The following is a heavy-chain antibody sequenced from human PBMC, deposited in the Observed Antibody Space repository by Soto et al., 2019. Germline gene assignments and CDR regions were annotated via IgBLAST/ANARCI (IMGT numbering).Heavy chain of an antibody. CDR3: AHLLGGCSSTGCSPLRFDY. CDR2: IYWDDDK. D-gene: IGHD2-2*01. CDR1: GFSLITSGVG. Sequence: QITLKESGPTLVEPTQPLTLTCTFSGFSLITSGVGVAWIRQPPGKALEWLALIYWDDDKRHTPSLKSRLTLTKDTSENHVVLTLTDMDPVDTATYYCAHLLGGCSSTGCSPLRFDYWSQGTLVTVSS. J-gene: IGHJ4*02. V-gene: IGHV2-5*02.